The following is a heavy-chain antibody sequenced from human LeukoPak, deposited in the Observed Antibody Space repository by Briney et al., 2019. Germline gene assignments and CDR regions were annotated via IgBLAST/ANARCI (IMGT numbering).Heavy chain of an antibody. Sequence: GSLRLSCAASGFTFSSYGMHWVRQAPGKGLEWIGEINHSGSTNYNPSLKSRVTISVDTSKNQFSLKLSSVTAADTAVYYCAAGIAAADSTGYYFDYWGQGTLVTVSS. J-gene: IGHJ4*02. D-gene: IGHD6-13*01. V-gene: IGHV4-34*08. CDR3: AAGIAAADSTGYYFDY. CDR2: INHSGST. CDR1: GFTFSSYG.